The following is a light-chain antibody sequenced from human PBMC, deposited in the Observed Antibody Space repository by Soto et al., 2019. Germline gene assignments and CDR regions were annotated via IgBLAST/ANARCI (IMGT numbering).Light chain of an antibody. CDR3: CSYGGGRTPLG. CDR1: SSDVGAYDY. V-gene: IGLV2-8*01. Sequence: QSALTQPPSASGSPGQSVTISCTGTSSDVGAYDYVSWYQQHPGKAPKLMIYDVSRRPSGVPDRFSGSKSGNTASLTISGLQAEDEGDYYCCSYGGGRTPLGFGGGTKLTVL. J-gene: IGLJ2*01. CDR2: DVS.